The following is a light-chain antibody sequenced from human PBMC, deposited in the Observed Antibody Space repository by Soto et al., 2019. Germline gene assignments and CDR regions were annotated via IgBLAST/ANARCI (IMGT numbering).Light chain of an antibody. V-gene: IGLV1-44*01. J-gene: IGLJ1*01. Sequence: QSVLTQPPSASGTPGQRVTISCSRSSSNIGSNTVNWYQQLPGTAPKLLIYSNNQRPSGVPDLFSGSKSGTSASLAISGLQSEDEADYYCAAWDDSLNGFYVFGTGTKVTVL. CDR2: SNN. CDR3: AAWDDSLNGFYV. CDR1: SSNIGSNT.